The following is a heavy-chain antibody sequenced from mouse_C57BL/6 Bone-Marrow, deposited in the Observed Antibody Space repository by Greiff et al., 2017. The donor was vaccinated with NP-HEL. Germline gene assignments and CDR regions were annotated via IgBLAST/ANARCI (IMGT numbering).Heavy chain of an antibody. Sequence: QVQLKQPGAELVKPGASVKLSCKASGYTFTSYWMHWVKQRPGRGLEWIGRIDPNSGGTKYNEKFKSKATLTVDKPSSTAYMQLSSLTSEDSAVYYCASCYALTFYAMDYWGQGTSVTVSS. V-gene: IGHV1-72*01. CDR1: GYTFTSYW. J-gene: IGHJ4*01. CDR3: ASCYALTFYAMDY. CDR2: IDPNSGGT. D-gene: IGHD6-5*01.